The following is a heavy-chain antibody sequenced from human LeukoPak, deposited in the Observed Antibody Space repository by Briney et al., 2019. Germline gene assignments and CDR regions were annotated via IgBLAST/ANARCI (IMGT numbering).Heavy chain of an antibody. CDR3: ARDLTGATYLYCCYYYGMDV. V-gene: IGHV1-69*13. Sequence: SVKVSCKASGGTISSYAISWVRQAPGQGLEWMGGIIPIFGTANYAQKFQGRVTITADESTSTAYMELSSLRSEDTAVYYCARDLTGATYLYCCYYYGMDVWGHGTTVTGSS. D-gene: IGHD1-7*01. CDR1: GGTISSYA. J-gene: IGHJ6*02. CDR2: IIPIFGTA.